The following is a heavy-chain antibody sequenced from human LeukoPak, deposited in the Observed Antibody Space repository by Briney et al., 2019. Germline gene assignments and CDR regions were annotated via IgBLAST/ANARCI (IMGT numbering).Heavy chain of an antibody. Sequence: GGSLRLSCAASGFTFSSYSMNWVRQAPGKGLEWVSSISSSSSYIYYADSVKGRFTISRDNAKNSLYLQMNSLRAEDTAVYYCARVLSSSFCSGGSCEDYWGQGTLVTVSS. D-gene: IGHD2-15*01. V-gene: IGHV3-21*01. CDR3: ARVLSSSFCSGGSCEDY. CDR1: GFTFSSYS. CDR2: ISSSSSYI. J-gene: IGHJ4*02.